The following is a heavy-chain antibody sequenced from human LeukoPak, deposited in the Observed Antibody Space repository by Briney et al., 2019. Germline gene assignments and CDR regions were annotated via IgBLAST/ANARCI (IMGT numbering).Heavy chain of an antibody. D-gene: IGHD2-2*01. CDR2: IYYSGST. V-gene: IGHV4-30-4*01. Sequence: PSQTLSLTCTVSGGSISSGDYYWSWIRQPPGKGLEWIGYIYYSGSTYYNPSLKSRVTISVDTSKNQFSLKLSSVTAADTAVYYWARVVPAQPYYYGMDVWGQGNKVT. CDR3: ARVVPAQPYYYGMDV. J-gene: IGHJ6*02. CDR1: GGSISSGDYY.